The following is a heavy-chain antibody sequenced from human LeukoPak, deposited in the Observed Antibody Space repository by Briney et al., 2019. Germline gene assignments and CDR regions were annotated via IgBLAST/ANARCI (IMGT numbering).Heavy chain of an antibody. J-gene: IGHJ4*02. D-gene: IGHD3-22*01. V-gene: IGHV3-15*01. CDR2: IKSKTDGGTT. CDR1: GFTFSNAW. Sequence: RSGGSLRLSCAASGFTFSNAWMSWVRQAPGKGLEWVGRIKSKTDGGTTDYAAPVKGRFTISRDDSKNTLYLQMNSLKTEDTAVYYCTTEYYYDSSGYGYWGQGTLVTVSS. CDR3: TTEYYYDSSGYGY.